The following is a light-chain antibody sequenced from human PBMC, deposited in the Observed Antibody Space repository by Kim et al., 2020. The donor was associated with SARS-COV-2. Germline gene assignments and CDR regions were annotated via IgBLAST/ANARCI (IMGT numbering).Light chain of an antibody. V-gene: IGLV3-19*01. CDR3: NSRESGVNHVV. CDR1: SLRSYY. CDR2: EKN. Sequence: SSELTQDPAVSVALGQTVRITCQGDSLRSYYASWYQQKPGQAPLLVLYEKNNRPSGIPDRFSGSSSGNTASLTITGAQAEDEADYYCNSRESGVNHVVFGGGTPLPIL. J-gene: IGLJ2*01.